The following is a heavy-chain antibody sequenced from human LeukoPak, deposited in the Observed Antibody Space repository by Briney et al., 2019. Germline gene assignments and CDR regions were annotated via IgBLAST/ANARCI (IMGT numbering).Heavy chain of an antibody. V-gene: IGHV4-59*01. CDR3: ARVIAAAGSLDY. D-gene: IGHD6-13*01. CDR1: GGSISSYY. CDR2: IYYSGST. Sequence: SETLSLTCTVSGGSISSYYWSWIRQPPGKGLEWIGYIYYSGSTNYNPSLKSRVTISVDTSKNQFSLKLSSVTAADTAVYYCARVIAAAGSLDYLGQGTLVTVSS. J-gene: IGHJ4*02.